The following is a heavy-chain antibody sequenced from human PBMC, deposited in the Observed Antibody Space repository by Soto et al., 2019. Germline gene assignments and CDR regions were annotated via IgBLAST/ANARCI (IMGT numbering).Heavy chain of an antibody. CDR3: ARGKGMEENYYYYGMDV. J-gene: IGHJ6*02. CDR1: GYTFSTYG. Sequence: ASVKVSCKASGYTFSTYGMHWVRQAPGQSLEWMGWLNGGTGQTRYSQRFQDRVIITRDTSASTGYMELSSLRSEDTAVYYCARGKGMEENYYYYGMDVWGQGATVTVSS. V-gene: IGHV1-3*01. CDR2: LNGGTGQT. D-gene: IGHD1-1*01.